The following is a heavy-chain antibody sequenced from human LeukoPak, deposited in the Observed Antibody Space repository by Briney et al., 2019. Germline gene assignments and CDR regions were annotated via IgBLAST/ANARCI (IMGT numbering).Heavy chain of an antibody. V-gene: IGHV1-69*13. D-gene: IGHD6-6*01. J-gene: IGHJ3*02. CDR1: GGTFSIYA. Sequence: SVKASCTASGGTFSIYAISWVRQAPGQGLEWMGGIIPIFGTANYAQKFQGRVTITADESTSTAYMELSSLRSEDTAVYYCAGPDRIAAPDAFDIWGQGTMVTVSS. CDR2: IIPIFGTA. CDR3: AGPDRIAAPDAFDI.